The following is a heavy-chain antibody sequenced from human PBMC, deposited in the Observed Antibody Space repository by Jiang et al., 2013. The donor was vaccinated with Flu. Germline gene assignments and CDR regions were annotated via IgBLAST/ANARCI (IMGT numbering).Heavy chain of an antibody. V-gene: IGHV4-34*01. Sequence: ETLSLTCGCLWWVLQWLLLELDPPAPREGAGVELGEINHSGSTNYNPSLKSRVTISVDTSKNQFSLKLSSVTAADTAVYYCARGDILTGYVAGVYTNLGYGMDVWGKGTTVTVSS. CDR2: INHSGST. J-gene: IGHJ6*04. CDR1: WVLQWLL. CDR3: ARGDILTGYVAGVYTNLGYGMDV. D-gene: IGHD3-9*01.